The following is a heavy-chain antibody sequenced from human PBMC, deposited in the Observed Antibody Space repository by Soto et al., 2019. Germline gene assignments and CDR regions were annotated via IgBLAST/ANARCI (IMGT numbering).Heavy chain of an antibody. CDR2: ISYDGSKT. J-gene: IGHJ5*02. V-gene: IGHV3-30*04. CDR1: GFNLITYA. CDR3: GRDPSRRIHDVSGWLDNRFDP. D-gene: IGHD6-19*01. Sequence: QVQLVESGGGVVQPGRSLRLSCTASGFNLITYAFHWVRRTPDKGLEWLAAISYDGSKTFYADSVKGRFIISRDNSKGTLYLQVDSLRAEDTAVYYCGRDPSRRIHDVSGWLDNRFDPWGQGTLVTVSS.